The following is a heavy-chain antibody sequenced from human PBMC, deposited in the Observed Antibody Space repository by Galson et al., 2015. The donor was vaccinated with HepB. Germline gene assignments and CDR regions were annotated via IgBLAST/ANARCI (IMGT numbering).Heavy chain of an antibody. J-gene: IGHJ6*03. CDR2: IYSGGST. V-gene: IGHV3-53*01. D-gene: IGHD3-3*01. CDR3: ARVKSEYDFWSGYSSDYYYYYMDV. CDR1: GFTVSSNY. Sequence: SLRLSCAASGFTVSSNYMSWVRQAPGKGLEWVSVIYSGGSTYYADSVKGRFTISRDNSKNTLYLQMNSLRAEDTAVYYCARVKSEYDFWSGYSSDYYYYYMDVWGKGTTVTVSS.